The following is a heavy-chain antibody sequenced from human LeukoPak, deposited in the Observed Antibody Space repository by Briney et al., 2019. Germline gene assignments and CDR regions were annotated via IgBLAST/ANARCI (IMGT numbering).Heavy chain of an antibody. J-gene: IGHJ5*02. CDR1: GVSISSTDW. D-gene: IGHD3-10*01. CDR3: AGLHRGWFGGIDT. Sequence: SETLSLTCAVSGVSISSTDWLSWVRQPPGKGLEWIGEIYHSGSTNYNPSLKSRVTISIDYSRNHFSLRLNSVTAADTAVYYCAGLHRGWFGGIDTWGQGTLVTVSS. V-gene: IGHV4-4*02. CDR2: IYHSGST.